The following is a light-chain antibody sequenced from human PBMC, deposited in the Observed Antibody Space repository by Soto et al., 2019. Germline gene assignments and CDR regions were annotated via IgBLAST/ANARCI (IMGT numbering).Light chain of an antibody. CDR2: EVS. V-gene: IGLV2-8*01. CDR3: SSYAGSNNRV. Sequence: QSALTQPPSASGSPGQSVTISCTGTSSDVGGYNYVSWYQQHPGKAPKLMIYEVSKRPSGVPDRFSGSKSGNTASLTVSGLQAEEEDDYYCSSYAGSNNRVFGTGTKVTVL. CDR1: SSDVGGYNY. J-gene: IGLJ1*01.